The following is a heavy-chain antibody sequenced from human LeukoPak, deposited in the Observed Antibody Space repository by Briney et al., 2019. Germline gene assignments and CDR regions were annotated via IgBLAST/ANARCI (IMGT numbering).Heavy chain of an antibody. D-gene: IGHD3-16*01. J-gene: IGHJ4*02. CDR3: ARGGVPDY. V-gene: IGHV4-34*01. CDR2: IYDSGST. CDR1: GGSFSGYY. Sequence: SETLSLTCAVYGGSFSGYYWSWIRQPPGKGLEWIGSIYDSGSTYYNPSLKSRVTISVDRSKNQFSLKLSSVTAADTAVYYCARGGVPDYWGQGTLVTVSS.